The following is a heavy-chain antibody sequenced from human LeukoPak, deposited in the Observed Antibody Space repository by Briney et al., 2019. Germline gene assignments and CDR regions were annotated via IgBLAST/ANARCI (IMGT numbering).Heavy chain of an antibody. Sequence: SETLSLTCTVSGGSISSYYWSWIRQPPGKGLEWIGYIYYSGSTNYNPSLKSRVTISVDTSKNQISLKLSSVTAADTAVYYCARGTFSTYDFWSGYYLGQLDYWGQGTLVTVSS. CDR3: ARGTFSTYDFWSGYYLGQLDY. D-gene: IGHD3-3*01. CDR1: GGSISSYY. CDR2: IYYSGST. V-gene: IGHV4-59*01. J-gene: IGHJ4*02.